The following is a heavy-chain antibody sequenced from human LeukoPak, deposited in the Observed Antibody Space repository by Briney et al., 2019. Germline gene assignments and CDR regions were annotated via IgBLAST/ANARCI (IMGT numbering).Heavy chain of an antibody. CDR1: GGSISSYY. J-gene: IGHJ4*02. V-gene: IGHV4-4*07. CDR3: ARGPPPDFDY. CDR2: IHPSGST. Sequence: SETLSLTCTVSGGSISSYYWSWVRQPAGKGLEWIGRIHPSGSTNYNPSLKSRVTLSVDTSKNQFSLKLSSVTAADTAVYYCARGPPPDFDYWGRGTLVTVSS.